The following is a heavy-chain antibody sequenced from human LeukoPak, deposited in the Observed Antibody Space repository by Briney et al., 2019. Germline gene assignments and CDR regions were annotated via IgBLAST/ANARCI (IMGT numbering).Heavy chain of an antibody. D-gene: IGHD3/OR15-3a*01. CDR2: VSGSGDNT. CDR3: VKWTGYGMN. CDR1: GFNFYIYA. Sequence: GGSLRLSCAASGFNFYIYAMTWVRQAPGKGLEGVSSVSGSGDNTYYGDSVKGRFTISRDNSKSTMYLQMNSLRVEDTAVYYCVKWTGYGMNWGQGTLVTVSS. V-gene: IGHV3-23*01. J-gene: IGHJ4*02.